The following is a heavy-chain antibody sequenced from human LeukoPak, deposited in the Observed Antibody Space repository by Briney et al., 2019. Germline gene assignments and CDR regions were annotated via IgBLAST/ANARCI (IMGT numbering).Heavy chain of an antibody. Sequence: GGSLRLSCAASGFTFSSYWMSWVRQAPGKGLEWVANIKQDGSEKYYVDSVKGRFTISRDNAKNSLYLQMNSLRAEDTAVYYCARDYRGYSSGWYHFDYWGQGTLVTVSS. CDR2: IKQDGSEK. CDR3: ARDYRGYSSGWYHFDY. V-gene: IGHV3-7*01. J-gene: IGHJ4*02. CDR1: GFTFSSYW. D-gene: IGHD6-19*01.